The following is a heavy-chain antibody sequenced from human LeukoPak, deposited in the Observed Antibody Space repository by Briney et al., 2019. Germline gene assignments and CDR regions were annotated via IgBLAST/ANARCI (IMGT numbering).Heavy chain of an antibody. Sequence: GGSLRLSCAASGFTFSSYGMHWVRQAPGKGLEWVAVISYDGSNKYYADSVKGRFTISRDNSKNTLYLQMNSLRAEDTAVYYCAKDIRLTVIAYYYYYGMDVWGQGTTVTVSS. V-gene: IGHV3-30*18. D-gene: IGHD2-21*01. J-gene: IGHJ6*02. CDR3: AKDIRLTVIAYYYYYGMDV. CDR2: ISYDGSNK. CDR1: GFTFSSYG.